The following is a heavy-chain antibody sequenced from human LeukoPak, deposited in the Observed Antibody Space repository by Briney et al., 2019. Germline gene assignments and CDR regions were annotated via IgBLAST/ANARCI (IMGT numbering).Heavy chain of an antibody. CDR1: GFTFSSYS. D-gene: IGHD4-17*01. CDR2: ISSSSSYI. V-gene: IGHV3-21*04. Sequence: GGSLRLSCAASGFTFSSYSMNWVRQAPGKGLEWVSSISSSSSYIYYADSVKGRFTISRDDAKNTLYLQMNSLRAEDTAVYYCARGRQNYGDYDYWGQGTLVTVSS. CDR3: ARGRQNYGDYDY. J-gene: IGHJ4*02.